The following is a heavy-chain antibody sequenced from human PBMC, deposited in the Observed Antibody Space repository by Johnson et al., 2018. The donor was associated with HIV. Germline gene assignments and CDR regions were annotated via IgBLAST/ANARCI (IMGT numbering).Heavy chain of an antibody. Sequence: VQLVESGGGVVRPGVSLRLSCAASGFTFDDYGMSWVRQAPGKGLEWVSGINWNGGSTGYADSVKGRFTISSDHAKNSLYLQTNSLRAEDTALYYCARVFAYDSSGSNRGAHDAFDIWGQGTMVTVSS. CDR3: ARVFAYDSSGSNRGAHDAFDI. D-gene: IGHD3-22*01. V-gene: IGHV3-20*04. J-gene: IGHJ3*02. CDR2: INWNGGST. CDR1: GFTFDDYG.